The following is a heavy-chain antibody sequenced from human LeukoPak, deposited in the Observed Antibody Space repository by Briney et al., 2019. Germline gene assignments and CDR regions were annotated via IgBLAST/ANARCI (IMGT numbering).Heavy chain of an antibody. J-gene: IGHJ4*02. Sequence: GGSLRLSCAASGFTFSDYYMSWIRQAPGKGLEWASYISGSGSTIYYADSVKGRFTISRDNAKNSLYLQMNSLRAEDTAVYYCASALTPGFDYWGQGTLVTVSS. CDR1: GFTFSDYY. D-gene: IGHD4-23*01. CDR3: ASALTPGFDY. CDR2: ISGSGSTI. V-gene: IGHV3-11*01.